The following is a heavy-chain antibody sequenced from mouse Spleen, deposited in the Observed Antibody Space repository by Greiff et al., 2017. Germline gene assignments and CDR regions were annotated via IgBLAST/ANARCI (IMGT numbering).Heavy chain of an antibody. Sequence: QVQLQQSGAELVRPGTSVKVSCKASGYAFTNYLIEWVKQRPGQGLEWIGVINPGSGGTNYNEKFKGKATLTADKSSSTAYMQLSSLTSEDSAVYFCAREDDGRAYWGQGTLVTVSA. CDR2: INPGSGGT. CDR1: GYAFTNYL. CDR3: AREDDGRAY. V-gene: IGHV1-54*01. D-gene: IGHD2-3*01. J-gene: IGHJ3*01.